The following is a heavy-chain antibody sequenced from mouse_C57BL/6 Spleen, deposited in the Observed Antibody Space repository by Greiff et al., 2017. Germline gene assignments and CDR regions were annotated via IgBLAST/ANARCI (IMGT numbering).Heavy chain of an antibody. J-gene: IGHJ4*01. Sequence: VQLQQPGAELVRPGSSVKLSCKASGYTFTSYWMHWVKQRPIQGLEWIGNIDPSDSETHYNQKFKDKATLTVDKSSSTAYMQLSSLTSEDSAVYYCALYGNPYAMDYWGQGTSVTVSS. CDR2: IDPSDSET. D-gene: IGHD2-1*01. CDR3: ALYGNPYAMDY. CDR1: GYTFTSYW. V-gene: IGHV1-52*01.